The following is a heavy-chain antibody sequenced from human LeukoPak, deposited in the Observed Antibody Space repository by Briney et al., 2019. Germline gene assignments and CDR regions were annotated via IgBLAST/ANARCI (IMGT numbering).Heavy chain of an antibody. CDR2: ISSSSSYI. J-gene: IGHJ4*02. V-gene: IGHV3-21*01. CDR3: ARDSGSYYSEVNLDY. CDR1: GFTFSSYS. D-gene: IGHD1-26*01. Sequence: GGSLRLSCAASGFTFSSYSMNWVRQAPGKGLEWVSSISSSSSYIYYADSVKGRFTISRDNAKNSLYLQMNSLRAEDTAVYYCARDSGSYYSEVNLDYWGQGTLVTVSS.